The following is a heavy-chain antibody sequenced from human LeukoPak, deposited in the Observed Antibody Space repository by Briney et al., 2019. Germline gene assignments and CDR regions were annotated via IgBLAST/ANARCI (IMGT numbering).Heavy chain of an antibody. CDR3: ASDYGTRGYFDY. Sequence: ASVKVSCKASGGTFSSYAISWVRQAPGQGLEWMGGIIPIFGTANYAQEFQGRVTITADKSTSTAYMELSSLRSEDTAVYYCASDYGTRGYFDYWGQGTLVTVSS. CDR1: GGTFSSYA. V-gene: IGHV1-69*06. D-gene: IGHD4-17*01. J-gene: IGHJ4*02. CDR2: IIPIFGTA.